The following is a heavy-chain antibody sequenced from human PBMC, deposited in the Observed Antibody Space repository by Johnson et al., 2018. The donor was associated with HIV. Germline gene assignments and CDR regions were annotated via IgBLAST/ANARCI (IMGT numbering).Heavy chain of an antibody. V-gene: IGHV3-30*04. Sequence: QVQLVESGGGVVQPGRSLRLSCAASGFTFSSYAMHWVRQAPGKGLEWVAVISYDGSNKYYADSVKGRFTISRDNTKNSLYLQMNSLKVEDTAVYYCASEVEYSSLGGIWGQGAMVTVSS. D-gene: IGHD6-6*01. CDR3: ASEVEYSSLGGI. J-gene: IGHJ3*02. CDR1: GFTFSSYA. CDR2: ISYDGSNK.